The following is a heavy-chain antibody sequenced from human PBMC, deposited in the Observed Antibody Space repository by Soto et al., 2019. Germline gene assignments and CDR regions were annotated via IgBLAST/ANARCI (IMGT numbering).Heavy chain of an antibody. CDR1: GLTFSSYA. D-gene: IGHD5-12*01. CDR2: IDGTGTST. Sequence: GGSLRLSCVGSGLTFSSYAMGWVRQAPGKGLEWVSGIDGTGTSTYYAESVKGRFTISRDNSKNTLYLQMNSLRVEDTAVYYCAKRLFAIVVVGGYDIWGQGTMVTVSS. J-gene: IGHJ3*02. V-gene: IGHV3-23*01. CDR3: AKRLFAIVVVGGYDI.